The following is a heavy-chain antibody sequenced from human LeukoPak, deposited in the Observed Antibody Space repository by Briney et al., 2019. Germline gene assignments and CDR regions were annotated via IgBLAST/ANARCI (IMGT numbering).Heavy chain of an antibody. CDR2: ISSYKGNT. J-gene: IGHJ5*02. D-gene: IGHD2-2*01. V-gene: IGHV1-18*01. Sequence: ASVKVFCKASVYTFTSYGISWVRQAPGQGREWMGWISSYKGNTNYTQKLQGRVTMTTDTSTSTDYMQIRRLRYDETAVYYCARDGDGVVQAASYDHWGQGTLVTVSS. CDR1: VYTFTSYG. CDR3: ARDGDGVVQAASYDH.